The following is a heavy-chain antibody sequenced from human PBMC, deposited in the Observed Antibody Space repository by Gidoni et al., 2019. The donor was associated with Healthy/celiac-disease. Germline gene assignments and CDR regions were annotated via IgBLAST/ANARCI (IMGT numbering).Heavy chain of an antibody. CDR2: INSDGSST. V-gene: IGHV3-74*01. CDR1: GFPFSNYW. D-gene: IGHD3-16*02. J-gene: IGHJ3*02. CDR3: ARGLVIAYDAFDI. Sequence: EVQLVESGGGLIQPGWSLRLSCAASGFPFSNYWMHWVRQAPGKGLVWVSRINSDGSSTNYADSVKGRFTISRDNAKNTLYLQMNSLRAEDTAVYYCARGLVIAYDAFDIWGQGTMVTVSS.